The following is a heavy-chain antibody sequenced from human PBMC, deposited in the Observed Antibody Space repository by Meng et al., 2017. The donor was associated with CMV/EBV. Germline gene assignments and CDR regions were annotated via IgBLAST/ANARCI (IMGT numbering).Heavy chain of an antibody. CDR1: GGSISSYY. V-gene: IGHV4-4*07. D-gene: IGHD2-2*01. Sequence: VPLQESGPGLVKPSETLSLTCTVCGGSISSYYWSWIRQPAGKGLEWIGRIYTSGSTNYNPSLKSRVTMSVDTSKNQFSLKLSSVTAADTAVYYCARDLMNCSSTSCANWFDPWGQGTLVTVSS. CDR3: ARDLMNCSSTSCANWFDP. J-gene: IGHJ5*02. CDR2: IYTSGST.